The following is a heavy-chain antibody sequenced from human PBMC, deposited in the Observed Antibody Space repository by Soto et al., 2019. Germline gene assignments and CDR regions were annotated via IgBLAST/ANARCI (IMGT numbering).Heavy chain of an antibody. D-gene: IGHD3-9*01. V-gene: IGHV4-34*01. CDR3: ARGGTGEDILTGYYNGPYGMDV. CDR2: INRSGST. Sequence: NPSETLSLTCAVYGGSFSGYYWSWIRQPPGKGLEWIGEINRSGSTNYNPSLKSRVTISVDTSKNQFSLKLSSVTAADTAVYYCARGGTGEDILTGYYNGPYGMDVWGQGTTVTVSS. CDR1: GGSFSGYY. J-gene: IGHJ6*02.